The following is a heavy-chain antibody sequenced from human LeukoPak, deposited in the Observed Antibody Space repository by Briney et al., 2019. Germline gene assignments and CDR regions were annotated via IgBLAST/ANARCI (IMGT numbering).Heavy chain of an antibody. CDR3: ARAQYSGASGYYYYYMDV. V-gene: IGHV4-30-2*01. CDR2: IYHSGST. CDR1: GGSTSSGGYY. J-gene: IGHJ6*03. Sequence: PSETLSLTCTVSGGSTSSGGYYWSWIRQPPGKGLEWIGYIYHSGSTYYNPSLKSRVTISVDRSKNQFSLKLSSVTAADTAVYYCARAQYSGASGYYYYYMDVWGKGTTVTVSS. D-gene: IGHD1-26*01.